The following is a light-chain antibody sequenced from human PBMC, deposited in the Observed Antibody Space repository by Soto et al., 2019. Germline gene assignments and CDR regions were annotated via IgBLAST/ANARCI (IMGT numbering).Light chain of an antibody. Sequence: EIVMTQSPATLSVSPGERATLSCRASQSVSSNLAWYQQKPGQAPRLLIYGASTRATGIPARFSGSGSGTEFPLTISRLQSEEFAVYYCQQYNNWPWTFGQGTKVEIK. CDR2: GAS. CDR3: QQYNNWPWT. CDR1: QSVSSN. V-gene: IGKV3-15*01. J-gene: IGKJ1*01.